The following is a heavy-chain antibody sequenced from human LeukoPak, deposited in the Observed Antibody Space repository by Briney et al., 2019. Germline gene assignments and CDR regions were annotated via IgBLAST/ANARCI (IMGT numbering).Heavy chain of an antibody. CDR2: ISYDGSNE. D-gene: IGHD5-24*01. CDR1: GFTLGSYG. V-gene: IGHV3-30*18. CDR3: AKEREMATRYYFDY. J-gene: IGHJ4*02. Sequence: QPGGSLRLSCAASGFTLGSYGMHWVPQAPGKGLEWVASISYDGSNEYYGDSVKGRFSVSRDNSKNTLYLHMNSLRAEDTAVYYCAKEREMATRYYFDYWGQGTLVTVSS.